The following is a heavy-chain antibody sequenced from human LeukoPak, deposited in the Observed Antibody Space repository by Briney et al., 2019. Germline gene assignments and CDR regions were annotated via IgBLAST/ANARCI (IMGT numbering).Heavy chain of an antibody. Sequence: GGSLRLSCAASGFTFSSFGMSWVRQAPGKGLEWVSAISGSGSTIYYADSVKGRFTISRDNAKNSLYLQMNSLRAEDTAVYYCARTEYYYGSGSYYLIDYWGQGTLVTVSS. CDR2: ISGSGSTI. CDR1: GFTFSSFG. D-gene: IGHD3-10*01. V-gene: IGHV3-48*04. J-gene: IGHJ4*02. CDR3: ARTEYYYGSGSYYLIDY.